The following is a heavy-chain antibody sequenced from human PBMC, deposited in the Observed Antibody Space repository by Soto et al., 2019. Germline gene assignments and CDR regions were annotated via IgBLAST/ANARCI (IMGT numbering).Heavy chain of an antibody. D-gene: IGHD3-3*01. CDR2: INAGNGNT. CDR1: GYTFTSYA. J-gene: IGHJ4*02. Sequence: QVQLVQSGAEVKKPGASVKVSCKASGYTFTSYAMHWVRQAPGQRLEWMGWINAGNGNTKYSQKFQGRVTITRDTSASTGYMELSSLSSEDTAVYYCARGSGRDDFWSGYYYHYWGQGTLITVSS. CDR3: ARGSGRDDFWSGYYYHY. V-gene: IGHV1-3*01.